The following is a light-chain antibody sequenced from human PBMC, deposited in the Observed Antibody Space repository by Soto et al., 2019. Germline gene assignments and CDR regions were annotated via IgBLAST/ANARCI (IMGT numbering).Light chain of an antibody. CDR3: QQYKQWPLT. V-gene: IGKV3-15*01. CDR1: QSVSNS. J-gene: IGKJ4*01. Sequence: EKVMTQSPATLSVSAGERASLSCRASQSVSNSLAWYQQKPGQAPRLLIYDASTRATGIPARFSGSASGTEFPLTISSLQSEDSAVYYCQQYKQWPLTFGGGTKVEIK. CDR2: DAS.